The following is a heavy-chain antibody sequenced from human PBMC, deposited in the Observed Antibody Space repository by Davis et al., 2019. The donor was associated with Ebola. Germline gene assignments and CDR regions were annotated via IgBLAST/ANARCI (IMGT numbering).Heavy chain of an antibody. D-gene: IGHD3-9*01. J-gene: IGHJ3*02. CDR3: ARRYFDWLVLNDAFDI. V-gene: IGHV5-10-1*01. Sequence: KVSCKGSGYSFTSYWISWVRQMPGKGLEWMGRIDPSDSYTNYSPSFQGHVTISADKSISTAYLQWSSLKASDTAMYYCARRYFDWLVLNDAFDIWGQGTMVTVSS. CDR1: GYSFTSYW. CDR2: IDPSDSYT.